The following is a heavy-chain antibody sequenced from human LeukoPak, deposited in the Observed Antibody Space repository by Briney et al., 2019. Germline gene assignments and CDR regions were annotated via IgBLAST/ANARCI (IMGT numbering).Heavy chain of an antibody. CDR1: GGSISNYF. CDR2: ISKSGGT. J-gene: IGHJ4*02. D-gene: IGHD2/OR15-2a*01. CDR3: VRRPRSMAYYFDY. Sequence: PSETLSLTCTVSGGSISNYFWAWIRQPPGKGLEWIGYISKSGGTSYNTSFKSRLTISVDTFKDQFSLRLESVTAADTAVYYCVRRPRSMAYYFDYWGQGILVTVSS. V-gene: IGHV4-59*08.